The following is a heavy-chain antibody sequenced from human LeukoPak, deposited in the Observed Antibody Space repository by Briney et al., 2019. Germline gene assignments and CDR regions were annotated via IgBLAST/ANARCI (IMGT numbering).Heavy chain of an antibody. CDR2: ISSSSSDI. J-gene: IGHJ4*02. V-gene: IGHV3-21*01. Sequence: GGSLRLSCTASGFTFSSYSMNWVRQAPGKGLEWVSSISSSSSDIYYADSVKGRFTISRDNAKNTLYMQLNSLTAEDTAVYYCAYYHVNEEPPTFWGQGTLVTVSS. CDR1: GFTFSSYS. D-gene: IGHD1-1*01. CDR3: AYYHVNEEPPTF.